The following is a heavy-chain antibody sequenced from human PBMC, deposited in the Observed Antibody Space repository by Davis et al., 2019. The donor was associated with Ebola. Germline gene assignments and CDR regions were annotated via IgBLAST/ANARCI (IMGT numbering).Heavy chain of an antibody. CDR2: IKQDGSEK. V-gene: IGHV3-7*01. CDR1: AFTFSSYW. CDR3: ARAATVSLVYYFDY. D-gene: IGHD4-17*01. Sequence: PGGSLRLSCAASAFTFSSYWMSWVRQAPGKGLGWVANIKQDGSEKYYVDSVKGRFTISRDNAKNSLYLQMNSLRAEDTAVYYCARAATVSLVYYFDYWGQGTLVTVSS. J-gene: IGHJ4*02.